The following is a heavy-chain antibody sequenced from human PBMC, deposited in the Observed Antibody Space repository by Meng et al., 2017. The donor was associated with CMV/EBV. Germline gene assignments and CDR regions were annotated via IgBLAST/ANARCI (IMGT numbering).Heavy chain of an antibody. Sequence: ASVTVSCKASGYTFTSYDINWVRQAPGQGLEWMGIINPSGGSTSYAQKFQGRVTMTRDKSTSTVYMELSSLRSEDTTVYYCATATGYYYGMDVWGQGTTVTVSS. CDR1: GYTFTSYD. J-gene: IGHJ6*02. CDR3: ATATGYYYGMDV. V-gene: IGHV1-46*01. CDR2: INPSGGST.